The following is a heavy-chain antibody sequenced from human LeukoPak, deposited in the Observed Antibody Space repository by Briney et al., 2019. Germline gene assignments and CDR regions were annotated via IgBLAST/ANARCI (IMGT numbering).Heavy chain of an antibody. CDR3: ARVAGTKCFGY. CDR1: GFTFSTYA. Sequence: HPGGSLRLSCAASGFTFSTYAVSWVRQAPGKGLEWVSSISGSGGSTSYADSVKGRFTISRDNSKNTLYLQMNSLRAEDTAIYYCARVAGTKCFGYWGQGTLVTVSS. J-gene: IGHJ4*02. CDR2: ISGSGGST. V-gene: IGHV3-23*01. D-gene: IGHD6-19*01.